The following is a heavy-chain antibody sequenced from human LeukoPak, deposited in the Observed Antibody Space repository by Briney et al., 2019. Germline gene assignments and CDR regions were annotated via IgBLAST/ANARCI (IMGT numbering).Heavy chain of an antibody. Sequence: GGSLRLSCATSGFTFSNYAMSWVRQAPGKGLEWVSGISGSGDSTNYAESVKGRFTISRDNSKNTLYLRMNSLRAEDTAVYYCAKDLGYDYVWGEGNLYDYWGQGILVTVSS. CDR1: GFTFSNYA. D-gene: IGHD3-16*01. CDR3: AKDLGYDYVWGEGNLYDY. V-gene: IGHV3-23*01. J-gene: IGHJ4*02. CDR2: ISGSGDST.